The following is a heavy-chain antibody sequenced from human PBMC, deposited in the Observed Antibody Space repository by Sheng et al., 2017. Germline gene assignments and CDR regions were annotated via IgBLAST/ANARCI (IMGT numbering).Heavy chain of an antibody. V-gene: IGHV4-59*11. D-gene: IGHD2-15*01. CDR3: ARGGGPDSFDS. CDR2: IYYSGTT. J-gene: IGHJ4*02. CDR1: GGSINTHY. Sequence: QVQLQESGPGLVEPSETLSLTCSVSGGSINTHYWSWIRQPPGKRLEWTGYIYYSGTTSYNPSLESRLTISLDTSKNQFSLKLTSVTTADAAIYYCARGGGPDSFDSWGQGILVTVSS.